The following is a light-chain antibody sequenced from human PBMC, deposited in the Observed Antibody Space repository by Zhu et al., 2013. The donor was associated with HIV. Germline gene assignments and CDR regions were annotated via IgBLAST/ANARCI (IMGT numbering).Light chain of an antibody. V-gene: IGKV4-1*01. CDR1: QSVLYSSNNKNY. J-gene: IGKJ4*01. CDR3: QQYSTALT. Sequence: DIVMTQSPDSLAVSLGERATINCKSSQSVLYSSNNKNYLAWYQQKPGQPPKLLIYWASTRESGVPDRFTGSGSETDFTLTINSLQAEDVAVYYCQQYSTALTFGGGTRVEI. CDR2: WAS.